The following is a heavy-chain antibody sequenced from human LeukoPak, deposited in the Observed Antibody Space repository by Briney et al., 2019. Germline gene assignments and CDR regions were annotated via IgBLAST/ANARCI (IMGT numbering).Heavy chain of an antibody. Sequence: PSETLSLTRTVSGGSISSSDSYWGWIRQPPGKGLEWIGSMYYSGSTYYNPSLKSRVTISVDTSKNQFSLKLNSVTAADTAVYYCARHPPRDCSSSSCYKRWFDPWGQGTLVTVSS. CDR2: MYYSGST. V-gene: IGHV4-39*01. CDR1: GGSISSSDSY. D-gene: IGHD2-2*02. CDR3: ARHPPRDCSSSSCYKRWFDP. J-gene: IGHJ5*02.